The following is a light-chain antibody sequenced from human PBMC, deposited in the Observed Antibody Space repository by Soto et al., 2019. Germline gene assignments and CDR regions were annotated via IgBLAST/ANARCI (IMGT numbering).Light chain of an antibody. CDR3: QLWDNKNDEVV. J-gene: IGLJ3*02. CDR1: NIATYS. Sequence: SYELTQPPSVSLAPGKTARITCGGNNIATYSVHWYRQKPGQAPVLVISNDNDRPSGIPDRFSGSNSGHTATLTTRRVEAEDEADYYCQLWDNKNDEVVFGGGTKLTVL. CDR2: NDN. V-gene: IGLV3-21*04.